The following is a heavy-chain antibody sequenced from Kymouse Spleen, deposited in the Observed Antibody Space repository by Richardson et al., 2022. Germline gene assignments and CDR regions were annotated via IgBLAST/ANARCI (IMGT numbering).Heavy chain of an antibody. CDR2: IYHSGST. D-gene: IGHD5-18,IGHD5-18*01. CDR3: AAVDTAMVGGYYYYYYGMDV. CDR1: GGSISSSNW. Sequence: QVQLQESGPGLVKPSGTLSLTCAVSGGSISSSNWWSWVRQPPGKGLEWIGEIYHSGSTNYNPSLKSRVTISVDKSKNQFSLKLSSVTAADTAVYYCAAVDTAMVGGYYYYYYGMDVWGQGTTVTVSS. J-gene: IGHJ6*02. V-gene: IGHV4-4*02.